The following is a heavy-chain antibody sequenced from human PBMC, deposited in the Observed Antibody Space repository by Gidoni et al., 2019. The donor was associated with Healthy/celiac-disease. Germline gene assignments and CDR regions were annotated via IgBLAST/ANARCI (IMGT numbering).Heavy chain of an antibody. CDR3: ARGEMADYYYYGMDV. J-gene: IGHJ6*02. CDR2: IIPILGIA. V-gene: IGHV1-69*02. CDR1: GGTFSSYT. D-gene: IGHD3-10*01. Sequence: QVQLVQSGAEVKKPGSSVKVSCKASGGTFSSYTISWVRQAPGQGLEWMGRIIPILGIANYAQKFQGRVTITADKSTSTAYMELSSLRSEDTAVYYCARGEMADYYYYGMDVWGQGTTVTVSS.